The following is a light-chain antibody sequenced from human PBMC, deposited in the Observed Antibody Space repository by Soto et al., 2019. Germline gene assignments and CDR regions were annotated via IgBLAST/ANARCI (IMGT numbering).Light chain of an antibody. CDR3: QQSNSYPIT. Sequence: IQLTQSPSTLSGSVGDRVTITFRAGQGVSTWLAWYQQRPSQAPKLLVYAASSLQSGVPSRFSGSGSGTDFTLTISSLQPEDFAVYDCQQSNSYPITFGQEIRLEIK. CDR1: QGVSTW. CDR2: AAS. J-gene: IGKJ5*01. V-gene: IGKV1-5*01.